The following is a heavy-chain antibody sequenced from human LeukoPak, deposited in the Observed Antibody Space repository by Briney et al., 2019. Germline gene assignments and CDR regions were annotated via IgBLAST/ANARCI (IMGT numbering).Heavy chain of an antibody. J-gene: IGHJ3*02. CDR2: IYHSGST. Sequence: PAETLSLTCAVSGGSISSSNWWSWVRQPPGKGLEWIGEIYHSGSTNYNPSLKSRVTISVDKSKNQFSLKLSSVTAADTAVYYRARFRVGATHFPSDAFDIWGQGTMVTVSS. D-gene: IGHD1-26*01. CDR3: ARFRVGATHFPSDAFDI. CDR1: GGSISSSNW. V-gene: IGHV4-4*02.